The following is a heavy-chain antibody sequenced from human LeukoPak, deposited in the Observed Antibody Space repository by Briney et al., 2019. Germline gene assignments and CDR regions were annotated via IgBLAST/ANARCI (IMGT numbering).Heavy chain of an antibody. D-gene: IGHD4-11*01. CDR2: INHSGST. CDR3: ARGWGITVTDFPGFDY. V-gene: IGHV4-34*01. CDR1: GGSFSGYY. Sequence: PSETLSLTCAVYGGSFSGYYWSWIRQPPGKGLEWIGEINHSGSTNYSPSLKSRVTISVDTSKNQFSLKLSSVTAADTAVYYCARGWGITVTDFPGFDYWGQGTLVTVSS. J-gene: IGHJ4*02.